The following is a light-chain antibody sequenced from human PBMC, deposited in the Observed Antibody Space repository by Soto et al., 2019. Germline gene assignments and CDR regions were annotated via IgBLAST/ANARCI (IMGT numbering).Light chain of an antibody. CDR2: DAS. CDR3: QQYTDWPLT. CDR1: QTVRNNY. Sequence: EIVLTQSPATLSLSPGERATLSCRASQTVRNNYLAWYQQKPGQAPRLLIYDASSRATGIPDRFSGGGSGTDFTLTISRLEPEDFAVYYCQQYTDWPLTFGQGTKVDIK. V-gene: IGKV3D-20*02. J-gene: IGKJ1*01.